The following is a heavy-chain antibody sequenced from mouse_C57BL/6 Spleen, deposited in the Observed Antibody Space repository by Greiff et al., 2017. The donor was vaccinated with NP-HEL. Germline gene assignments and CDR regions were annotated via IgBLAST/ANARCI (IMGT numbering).Heavy chain of an antibody. V-gene: IGHV1-54*01. D-gene: IGHD1-1*01. J-gene: IGHJ3*01. CDR3: AREGGSRGFAY. CDR2: INPGSGGT. CDR1: GYAFTNYL. Sequence: VQLQQSGAELVRPGTSVKVSCKASGYAFTNYLIEWVKQRPGQGLEWIGVINPGSGGTNYNEKFKGKATLTADKSSSTAYMQLSSLTSEDSAVYFCAREGGSRGFAYWGQGTLVTVSA.